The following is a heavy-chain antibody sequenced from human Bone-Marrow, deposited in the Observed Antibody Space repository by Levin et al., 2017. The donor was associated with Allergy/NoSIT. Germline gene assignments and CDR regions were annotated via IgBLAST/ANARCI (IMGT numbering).Heavy chain of an antibody. D-gene: IGHD3-9*01. CDR1: GYSFRNYW. CDR3: ASLTYYNILTGSTTSAFDS. CDR2: IYPGDSDT. Sequence: GESLKISCKGSGYSFRNYWIGWLRQMPGKGLEWMGIIYPGDSDTRYSPSFQGQVIISADKSISTAYLQWSSLKASDTAMYYCASLTYYNILTGSTTSAFDSWGQGTMVTVSS. V-gene: IGHV5-51*01. J-gene: IGHJ3*02.